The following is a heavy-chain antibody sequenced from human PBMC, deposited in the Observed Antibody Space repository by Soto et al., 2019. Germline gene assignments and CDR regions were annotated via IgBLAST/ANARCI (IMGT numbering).Heavy chain of an antibody. CDR3: AREGDDILPGYFDWFDP. CDR1: GYTFTSYD. J-gene: IGHJ5*02. V-gene: IGHV1-8*01. CDR2: MNPNSGNT. Sequence: QVQLVQSGAEVKKPGASVKVSCKASGYTFTSYDINWVRQATGQGLEWMGWMNPNSGNTGYAQKFQGRVTMTRNTSTSTAYMELSSLRSEDTAVYYCAREGDDILPGYFDWFDPWGQGTLVTVSS. D-gene: IGHD3-9*01.